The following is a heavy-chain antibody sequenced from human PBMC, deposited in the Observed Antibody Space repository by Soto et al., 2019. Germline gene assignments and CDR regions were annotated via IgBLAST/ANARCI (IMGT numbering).Heavy chain of an antibody. CDR1: GYTFTGYY. CDR3: ARAHSTEDCVSLAFDI. D-gene: IGHD2-21*02. CDR2: INPNSGGT. V-gene: IGHV1-2*04. J-gene: IGHJ3*02. Sequence: ASVKVSCKASGYTFTGYYMHWVRQAPGQGLEWMGWINPNSGGTNYAQKFQGWVTMTRDTSISTAYMELSRLRSVDTAVYYCARAHSTEDCVSLAFDIWGQGTMVTVS.